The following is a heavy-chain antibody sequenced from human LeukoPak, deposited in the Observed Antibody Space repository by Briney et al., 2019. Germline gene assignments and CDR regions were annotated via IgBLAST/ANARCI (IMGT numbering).Heavy chain of an antibody. Sequence: ETLSLTCTVSGGSISSYYWSWVRQAPGKGLEWVSAISGSGGSTYYADSVKGRFTISRDNSKNTLYLQMNSLRAEDTAVYYCAKPTIAVAGYYFDYWGQGTLVTVSS. CDR1: GGSISSYY. CDR2: ISGSGGST. J-gene: IGHJ4*02. D-gene: IGHD6-19*01. CDR3: AKPTIAVAGYYFDY. V-gene: IGHV3-23*01.